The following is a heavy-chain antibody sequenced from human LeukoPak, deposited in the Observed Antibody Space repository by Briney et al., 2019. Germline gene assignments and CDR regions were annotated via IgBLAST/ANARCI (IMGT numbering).Heavy chain of an antibody. V-gene: IGHV3-7*03. CDR1: GFTFSHYW. CDR3: AKDRDQLSFDY. D-gene: IGHD2/OR15-2a*01. J-gene: IGHJ4*02. CDR2: IKQDGSEN. Sequence: GGSLRLSCAASGFTFSHYWMSWVRQAPGKGLEWVANIKQDGSENYYVDSVKGRFTVSRDDAKNSLYLQMNSLRAEDTAVYYCAKDRDQLSFDYWGQGTLVTVSS.